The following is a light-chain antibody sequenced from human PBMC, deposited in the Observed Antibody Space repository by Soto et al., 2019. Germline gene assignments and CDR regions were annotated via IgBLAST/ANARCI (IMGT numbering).Light chain of an antibody. V-gene: IGLV2-23*03. CDR3: CSYAGSSTFL. J-gene: IGLJ3*02. CDR2: EGS. CDR1: SSDVGSYNL. Sequence: QSALTQPASVSGSPGQSITISCTGTSSDVGSYNLVSWYQQHPGKAPKLMIYEGSKRPSGVSNRFSGSKSGNTAPLTISGLQAEDEADYYCCSYAGSSTFLFGGGTKLTVL.